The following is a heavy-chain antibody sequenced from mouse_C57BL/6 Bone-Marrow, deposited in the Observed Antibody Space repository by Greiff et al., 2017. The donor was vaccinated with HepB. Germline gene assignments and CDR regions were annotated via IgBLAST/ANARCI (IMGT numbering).Heavy chain of an antibody. CDR1: GYTFTSYW. CDR3: AYRGYFDV. J-gene: IGHJ1*03. CDR2: IDPSDSYT. Sequence: VQLQQPGAELVRPGTSVKLSCKASGYTFTSYWMHWVKQRPGQGLEWIGVIDPSDSYTNYNQKFKGKATLTVDKSSSTAYMQLSSLTSEDSAVYYCAYRGYFDVWGTGTTVTVSS. V-gene: IGHV1-59*01.